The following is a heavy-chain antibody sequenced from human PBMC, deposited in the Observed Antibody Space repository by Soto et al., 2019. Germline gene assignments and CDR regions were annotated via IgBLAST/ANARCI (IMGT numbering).Heavy chain of an antibody. CDR3: VNRRNQWLVFDY. V-gene: IGHV2-5*02. Sequence: QITLKESGPTLVKPTQTLTLTCTFSGFSLSTSGVGVGWIRQPPGKALECLALIYWDDDKRYSPSLKSRLTITKDTSKNQVVLTKTDMDPVDTGTYYCVNRRNQWLVFDYWGQGTLVTVSS. CDR2: IYWDDDK. D-gene: IGHD6-19*01. J-gene: IGHJ4*02. CDR1: GFSLSTSGVG.